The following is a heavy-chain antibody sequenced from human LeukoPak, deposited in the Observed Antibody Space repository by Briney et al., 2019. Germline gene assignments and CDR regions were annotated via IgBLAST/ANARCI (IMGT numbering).Heavy chain of an antibody. J-gene: IGHJ4*02. CDR1: GLTFSDYY. V-gene: IGHV3-11*01. CDR3: VRGSTLSSGPAY. D-gene: IGHD3-22*01. CDR2: ISNSGSTI. Sequence: GGSLRLSCAASGLTFSDYYMSWIRQAPGKGLEWVSYISNSGSTIYYADSVKGRFAISRDNAKNSLYLQMNSLRAEDTAVYYCVRGSTLSSGPAYWGQGALVTVSS.